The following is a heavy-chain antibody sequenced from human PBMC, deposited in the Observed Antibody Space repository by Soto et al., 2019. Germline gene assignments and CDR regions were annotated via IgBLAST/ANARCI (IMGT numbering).Heavy chain of an antibody. D-gene: IGHD4-17*01. J-gene: IGHJ3*02. V-gene: IGHV4-34*01. Sequence: SETLSLTCAVYGGSFSGYYWSRIRQPPGKGLEWIGEINHSGSTNYNPSLKSRVTISVDTSKNQFSLKLSSVTAADTAVYYCAREEGMTTVTRDAFDIWGQGTMVTVSS. CDR3: AREEGMTTVTRDAFDI. CDR1: GGSFSGYY. CDR2: INHSGST.